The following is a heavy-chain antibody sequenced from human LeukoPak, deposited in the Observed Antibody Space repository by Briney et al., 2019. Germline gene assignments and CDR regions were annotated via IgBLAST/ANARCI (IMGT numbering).Heavy chain of an antibody. Sequence: GGSLRLSCAASGFTVSSNYMSWVRQAPGKGLEWVSVIYSGGTTYYADSVKGRFTISRDNSKNTLYLQMNSLRAEDTAVYYCARDRGGSRSDCWGQGTLVTVSS. CDR2: IYSGGTT. CDR1: GFTVSSNY. V-gene: IGHV3-66*01. D-gene: IGHD6-13*01. CDR3: ARDRGGSRSDC. J-gene: IGHJ4*02.